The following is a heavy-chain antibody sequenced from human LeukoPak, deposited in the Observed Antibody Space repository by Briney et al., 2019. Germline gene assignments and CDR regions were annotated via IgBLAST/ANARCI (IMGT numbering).Heavy chain of an antibody. Sequence: PSQTLSLTCTVSGGSISSGSYYWSWIRQPAGKGLEWIGRIYTSGSTNYNPSLKSRVTISVDTSKNQFSLKLSSVTAADTAVYYCARDQDYYDSSGYRRRHAFDIWGQGTMVTVSS. V-gene: IGHV4-61*02. CDR3: ARDQDYYDSSGYRRRHAFDI. CDR1: GGSISSGSYY. CDR2: IYTSGST. D-gene: IGHD3-22*01. J-gene: IGHJ3*02.